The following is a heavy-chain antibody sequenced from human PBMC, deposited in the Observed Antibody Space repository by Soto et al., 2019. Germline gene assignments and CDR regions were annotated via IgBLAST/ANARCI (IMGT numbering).Heavy chain of an antibody. D-gene: IGHD3-10*01. J-gene: IGHJ4*02. CDR3: VKRGPVDETCMGFDF. CDR1: GFSLNSRGVG. CDR2: VYCDDDQ. Sequence: QITLRESGPALVKPPQTLTLTCTFSGFSLNSRGVGVGWVRQPPGKALKWLAIVYCDDDQRYRPSLRSRLSLRKDLTKTQVVLPLTNTDPVDTASYYWVKRGPVDETCMGFDFWGQGSVVTVSS. V-gene: IGHV2-5*02.